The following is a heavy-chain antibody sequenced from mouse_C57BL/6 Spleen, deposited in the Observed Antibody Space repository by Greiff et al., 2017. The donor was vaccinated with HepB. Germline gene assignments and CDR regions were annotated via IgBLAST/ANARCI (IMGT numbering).Heavy chain of an antibody. V-gene: IGHV2-6*03. J-gene: IGHJ4*01. CDR3: ARPLKPYYYAMDY. CDR1: GFSLTSYG. CDR2: IWSDGST. Sequence: VKLVESGPGLVAPSQSLSITCTVSGFSLTSYGVHWVRQPPGKGLEWLVVIWSDGSTTYNSALKSRLSIRKDNSKSQVFLKMNSLQTDDTAMYYCARPLKPYYYAMDYWGQGTSVTVSS.